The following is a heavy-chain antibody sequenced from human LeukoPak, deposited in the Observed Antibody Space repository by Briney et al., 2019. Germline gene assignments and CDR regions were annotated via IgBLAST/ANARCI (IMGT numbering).Heavy chain of an antibody. Sequence: GGSLRLSCAASGFTFSSYGMHWVRQAPGKGPEWVSAIGGRGGSTYYADSLGGRFTISRDNSKDMLHLQMNSLKVEDTATYYCGKEGGAWGQGTKVTVSS. J-gene: IGHJ5*02. D-gene: IGHD3-16*01. CDR1: GFTFSSYG. CDR3: GKEGGA. V-gene: IGHV3-23*01. CDR2: IGGRGGST.